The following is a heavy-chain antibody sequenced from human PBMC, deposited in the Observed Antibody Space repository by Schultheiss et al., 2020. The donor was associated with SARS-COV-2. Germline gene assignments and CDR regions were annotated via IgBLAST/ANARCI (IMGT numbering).Heavy chain of an antibody. D-gene: IGHD3-10*01. J-gene: IGHJ4*02. V-gene: IGHV4-61*01. CDR3: ALAPWHYGSGSYGY. CDR2: IYYMGSI. Sequence: SETLSLTCTVSGGSVSNGYFYWSWIRQPPGKGLEWIGNIYYMGSINYNPSLKSRVTISLDTSKNQFALKLSSVTAADTAVYYCALAPWHYGSGSYGYWGQGTLVTVSS. CDR1: GGSVSNGYFY.